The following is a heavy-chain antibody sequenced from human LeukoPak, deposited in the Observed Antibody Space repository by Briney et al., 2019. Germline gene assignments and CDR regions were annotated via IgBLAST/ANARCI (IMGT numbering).Heavy chain of an antibody. CDR3: ARGAARRWYYYYMDV. D-gene: IGHD6-6*01. J-gene: IGHJ6*03. V-gene: IGHV3-33*01. Sequence: GTSLRLSCAASGFTFSSYGMHWVRQALGKGLEWVAVIWYDGSNKYYADSVKGRFTISRDNSKNTLYLQMNSLRAEDTAVYYCARGAARRWYYYYMDVWGKGTTVTVSS. CDR2: IWYDGSNK. CDR1: GFTFSSYG.